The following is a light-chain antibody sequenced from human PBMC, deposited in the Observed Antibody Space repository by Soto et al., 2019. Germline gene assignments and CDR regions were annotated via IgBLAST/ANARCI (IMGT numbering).Light chain of an antibody. Sequence: EIALTQSPDTLSLSPGERATLSCRASQSVGNNFLAWYQQKPGQAPTLLIYDASSRASGLPDRFSGSGSETDFTLTVSRLELEDFAVYFCHQYGTSPQTFGQGTKVDIK. CDR3: HQYGTSPQT. CDR1: QSVGNNF. V-gene: IGKV3-20*01. CDR2: DAS. J-gene: IGKJ1*01.